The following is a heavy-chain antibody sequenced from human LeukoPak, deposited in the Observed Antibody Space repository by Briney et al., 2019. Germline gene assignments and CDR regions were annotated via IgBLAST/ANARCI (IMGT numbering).Heavy chain of an antibody. D-gene: IGHD4-17*01. V-gene: IGHV1-2*02. Sequence: GAAVKVSCKASGYTFTDYYMHWVRHAPGQGLEWTAWINPNGGGTYYAQKFQGRVTMTRDTSIRTAYMELSSLRSDDTAVYYCARGMTAVTGDFDYWGQGTLVTVSS. CDR1: GYTFTDYY. J-gene: IGHJ4*02. CDR2: INPNGGGT. CDR3: ARGMTAVTGDFDY.